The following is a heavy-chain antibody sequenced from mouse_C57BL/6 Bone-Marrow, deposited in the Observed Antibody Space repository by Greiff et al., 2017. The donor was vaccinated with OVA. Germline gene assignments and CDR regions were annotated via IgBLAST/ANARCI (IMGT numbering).Heavy chain of an antibody. D-gene: IGHD1-1*01. J-gene: IGHJ1*03. CDR2: IDPSDSET. CDR3: ARPYGSSPRYWYFDV. Sequence: QVQLKQPGAELVRPGSSVKLSCKASGYTFTSYWMHWVKQRPIQGLEWIGNIDPSDSETHYNQKFKDKATLTVDKSSSTAYMQLSSLTSEDSAVYYGARPYGSSPRYWYFDVWGTGTTVTVSS. V-gene: IGHV1-52*01. CDR1: GYTFTSYW.